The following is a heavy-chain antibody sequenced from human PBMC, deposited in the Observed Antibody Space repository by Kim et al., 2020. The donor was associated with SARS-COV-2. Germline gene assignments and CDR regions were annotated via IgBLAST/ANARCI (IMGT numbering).Heavy chain of an antibody. D-gene: IGHD2-2*02. CDR3: ARARAGVVPSPILGIGPHYDYYAIDV. CDR2: INHYHSGST. Sequence: SETLSLTCAVFGGSFSGYFWSWIRQPPGKGLEWIGEINHYHSGSTTYNASLKSRVTISVDTSKNQFSLKLSSVTAADTALYYCARARAGVVPSPILGIGPHYDYYAIDVWGQGTTVTVSS. J-gene: IGHJ6*02. V-gene: IGHV4-34*01. CDR1: GGSFSGYF.